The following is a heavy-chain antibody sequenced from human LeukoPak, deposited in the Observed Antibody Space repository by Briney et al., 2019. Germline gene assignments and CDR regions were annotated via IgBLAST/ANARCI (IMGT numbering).Heavy chain of an antibody. CDR1: GFTLSRYE. CDR2: ISSGGDTI. CDR3: ARDRGLDY. V-gene: IGHV3-48*03. D-gene: IGHD1-26*01. Sequence: GGSLRLSCAASGFTLSRYEMNWVRQAPGKGLEWVSYISSGGDTIYYADSVRGRFTISRDNAKNSLYLQMNSLRAEDTAVYYCARDRGLDYWGQGTLVTVSS. J-gene: IGHJ4*02.